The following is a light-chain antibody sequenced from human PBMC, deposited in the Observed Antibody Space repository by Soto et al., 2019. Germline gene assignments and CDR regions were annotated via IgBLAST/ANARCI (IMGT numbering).Light chain of an antibody. Sequence: QSVLTQPPSVSGAPGQRATISCTGSSSNIGAGYDVHWYQQLPGTAPKLLIYGNSNRPSGVPDRFSGSKSGTSASLAITGVQAEDEADYYCQSYDSSLSGWVFGGGTKLTVL. CDR3: QSYDSSLSGWV. CDR1: SSNIGAGYD. V-gene: IGLV1-40*01. J-gene: IGLJ3*02. CDR2: GNS.